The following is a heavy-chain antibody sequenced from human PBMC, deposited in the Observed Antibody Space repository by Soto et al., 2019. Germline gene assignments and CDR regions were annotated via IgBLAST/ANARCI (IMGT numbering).Heavy chain of an antibody. J-gene: IGHJ4*02. CDR1: VVSISNSSYY. CDR3: ARHGSN. V-gene: IGHV4-39*01. CDR2: IYYSGIT. Sequence: QLQLQESGPGLVKPSETLSLTCTVSVVSISNSSYYWGWIRRPPGKGLEWIGTIYYSGITYYNPSLKSRVTISVDTSKNQFSLKLTSVTAADTAVYYCARHGSNWGQGTLVTVSS.